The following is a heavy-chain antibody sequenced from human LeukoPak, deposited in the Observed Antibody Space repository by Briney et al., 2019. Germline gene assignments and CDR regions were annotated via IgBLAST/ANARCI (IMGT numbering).Heavy chain of an antibody. D-gene: IGHD2-21*02. CDR2: INPNSGGT. J-gene: IGHJ2*01. Sequence: ASVKVSCKASGYTFTGYYMHWARQAPGQGLEWMGRINPNSGGTNYAQKFQGRVTMTRDTSISTAYMELSRLRSDDTAVYYCAREGWDSYCGGDCYSLVWYFDLWGRGTLATVSS. V-gene: IGHV1-2*06. CDR3: AREGWDSYCGGDCYSLVWYFDL. CDR1: GYTFTGYY.